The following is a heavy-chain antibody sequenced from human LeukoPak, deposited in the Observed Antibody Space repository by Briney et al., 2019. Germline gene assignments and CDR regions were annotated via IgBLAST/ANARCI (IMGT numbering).Heavy chain of an antibody. CDR1: GGSFSGYY. V-gene: IGHV4-34*01. CDR3: ARGRGHSSGRNWFDP. CDR2: INHSGST. Sequence: SETLSLTCAVYGGSFSGYYWSWIRQPPGKGLEWIGEINHSGSTNYNPSLKSRVTISVDTSKNQFSLRLTSVTAADTAVYYCARGRGHSSGRNWFDPWGQGILVTVSS. J-gene: IGHJ5*02. D-gene: IGHD6-19*01.